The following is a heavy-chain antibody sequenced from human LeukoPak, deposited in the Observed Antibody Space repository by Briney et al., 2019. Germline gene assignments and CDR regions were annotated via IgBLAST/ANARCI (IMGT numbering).Heavy chain of an antibody. CDR2: INLGGSAK. Sequence: GGSLRLSCSASGFAFSDYWLNWVRQAPGKGPEWVANINLGGSAKLYVDSVRGRCTISRDNAKNSLYLQLNSLRVEDTAVYYCAAWGLNNYWGQGTLVTVSS. J-gene: IGHJ4*02. D-gene: IGHD7-27*01. CDR3: AAWGLNNY. CDR1: GFAFSDYW. V-gene: IGHV3-7*01.